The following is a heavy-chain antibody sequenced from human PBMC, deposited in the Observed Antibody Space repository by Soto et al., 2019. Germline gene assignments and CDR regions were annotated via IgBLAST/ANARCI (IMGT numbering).Heavy chain of an antibody. CDR2: IYHSGMT. CDR1: GGSISTGGCY. V-gene: IGHV4-31*03. Sequence: QVQLQESGPGLVNPSQTLSLTCTVSGGSISTGGCYWSWIRQHPGRGLEWIGYIYHSGMTFSNPSLQSRVAISIDTSKNKFSLKLSSVTAADTAVYYCATVRWELHDAFDIWGQVTMVSVS. CDR3: ATVRWELHDAFDI. D-gene: IGHD1-26*01. J-gene: IGHJ3*02.